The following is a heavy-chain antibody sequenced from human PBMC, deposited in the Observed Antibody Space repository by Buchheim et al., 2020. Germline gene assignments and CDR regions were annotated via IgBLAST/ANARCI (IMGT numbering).Heavy chain of an antibody. J-gene: IGHJ4*02. D-gene: IGHD6-6*01. Sequence: QVQLVESGGGVVQPGRSLRLSCAASGFTFSSYGMHWVRQAPGKGLEWVAVISYDGSNKYYADSVKGRFTISRDNSKNRLDLQMNSLRAEDTAVYYCAKDPSARPFYVHFDYWGQGTL. V-gene: IGHV3-30*18. CDR2: ISYDGSNK. CDR1: GFTFSSYG. CDR3: AKDPSARPFYVHFDY.